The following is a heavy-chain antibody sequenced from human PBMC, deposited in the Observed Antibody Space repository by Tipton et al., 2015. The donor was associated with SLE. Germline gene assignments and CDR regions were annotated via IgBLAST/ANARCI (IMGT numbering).Heavy chain of an antibody. CDR2: ISHSGST. D-gene: IGHD6-6*01. V-gene: IGHV4-34*01. CDR1: GGSFSNFY. CDR3: ARGSREVARPLGD. J-gene: IGHJ4*02. Sequence: LRLSCAVYGGSFSNFYWSWIRQPPGEGLEWIGEISHSGSTNYNPSLQSRVPISVDTSKNQFSLKLNSVTAADTAVYYCARGSREVARPLGDWGQGTLVTVSS.